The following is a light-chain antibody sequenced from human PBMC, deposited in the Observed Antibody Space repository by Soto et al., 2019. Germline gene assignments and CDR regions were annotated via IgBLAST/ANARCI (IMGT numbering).Light chain of an antibody. CDR1: QSVSSSY. CDR2: GAS. J-gene: IGKJ1*01. V-gene: IGKV3-20*01. CDR3: QQYGSSPRT. Sequence: EIVLTQSPGTLSFSPGERATVSCRASQSVSSSYLAWYQQKPGQAPRLLIYGASSRATGIPDRFSGSGSGTDFTLTISRLEPEDFAVYYCQQYGSSPRTFGQGTKVDIK.